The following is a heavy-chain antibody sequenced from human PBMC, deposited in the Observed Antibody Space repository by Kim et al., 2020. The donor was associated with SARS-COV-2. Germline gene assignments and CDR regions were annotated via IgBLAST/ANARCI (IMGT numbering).Heavy chain of an antibody. CDR2: ISYDGSNK. J-gene: IGHJ4*02. Sequence: GGSLRLSCAASGFTFSSYGMHWVRQAPGKGLEWVAVISYDGSNKYYADSVKGRFTISRDNSKNTLYLQMNSLRAEDTAVYYCAKEGHDYGDYVPSYWGQG. CDR3: AKEGHDYGDYVPSY. V-gene: IGHV3-30*18. D-gene: IGHD4-17*01. CDR1: GFTFSSYG.